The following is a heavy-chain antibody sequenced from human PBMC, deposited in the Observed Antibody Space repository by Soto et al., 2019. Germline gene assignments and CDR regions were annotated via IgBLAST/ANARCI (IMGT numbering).Heavy chain of an antibody. D-gene: IGHD6-19*01. CDR2: IKSKTDGGTT. CDR1: GFTFSNAW. Sequence: GGSLRLSCAASGFTFSNAWMSWVRQAPGKGLEWVGRIKSKTDGGTTDYAAPVKGRFTISRDDSKNTLYLQMNSLKTEDTAVYYCTRIAVAGYYFDYWGQGTLVTVSS. J-gene: IGHJ4*02. CDR3: TRIAVAGYYFDY. V-gene: IGHV3-15*01.